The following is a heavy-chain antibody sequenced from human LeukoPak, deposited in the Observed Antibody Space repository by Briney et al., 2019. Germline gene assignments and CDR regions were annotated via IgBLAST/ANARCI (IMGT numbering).Heavy chain of an antibody. J-gene: IGHJ4*02. D-gene: IGHD3-9*01. CDR2: IKSKTDGGTT. CDR3: AKYDILTGYDY. Sequence: GGSLRLSCAASGFTFSNAWMSWVRQAPGKGLEWVGRIKSKTDGGTTDYAAPVKGRFTISRDDSKNTLYLQMNSLRAEDTAVYYCAKYDILTGYDYWGQGTLVTVSS. V-gene: IGHV3-15*01. CDR1: GFTFSNAW.